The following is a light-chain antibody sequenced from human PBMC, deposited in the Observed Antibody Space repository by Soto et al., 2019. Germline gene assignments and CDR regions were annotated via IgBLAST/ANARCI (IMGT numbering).Light chain of an antibody. V-gene: IGKV2-30*01. CDR3: MQSTHWPPT. CDR2: KVS. Sequence: VVMTQSPLSLPVTLGQPASISCASSQSLEDSDGYTYLNWFQQRPGQSPRRLIYKVSSRDFGVPDRFSGSGSGTAFTLKISRVEADDVGLYFCMQSTHWPPTFGGGTTVEI. J-gene: IGKJ4*01. CDR1: QSLEDSDGYTY.